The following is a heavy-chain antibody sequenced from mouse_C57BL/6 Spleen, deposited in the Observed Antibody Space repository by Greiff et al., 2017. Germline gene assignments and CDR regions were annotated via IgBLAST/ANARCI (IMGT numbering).Heavy chain of an antibody. V-gene: IGHV1-80*01. CDR3: ARRSSGYVGAMDY. CDR1: GYAFSSYW. CDR2: IYPGDGDT. D-gene: IGHD3-2*02. Sequence: VKLQQSGAELVKPGASVKISCKASGYAFSSYWMNWVKQRPGKGLEWIGQIYPGDGDTNYNGKFKGKATLTADKSSSTAYMQLSSLTSEDSAVYFCARRSSGYVGAMDYWGQGTSVTVSS. J-gene: IGHJ4*01.